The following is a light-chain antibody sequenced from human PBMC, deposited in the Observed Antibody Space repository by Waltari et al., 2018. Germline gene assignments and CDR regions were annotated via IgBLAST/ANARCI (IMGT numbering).Light chain of an antibody. CDR2: DAS. V-gene: IGKV3-11*01. Sequence: EIVLTQSPATLSLSPGERATLSCRASQRVRNYLAWYQQKPGQAPRLRIYDASNRAPGTPVRFSGSGSGTDFSLTISSLEPEDFALYYCHQRFNLPLTFGGGTKVEIK. J-gene: IGKJ4*01. CDR3: HQRFNLPLT. CDR1: QRVRNY.